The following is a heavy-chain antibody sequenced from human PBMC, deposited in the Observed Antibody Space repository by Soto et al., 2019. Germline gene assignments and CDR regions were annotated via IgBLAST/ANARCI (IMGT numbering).Heavy chain of an antibody. D-gene: IGHD6-13*01. CDR2: IYYSGST. V-gene: IGHV4-30-4*01. CDR3: ARGIGAAAGPIDY. CDR1: GGSISSGDYY. J-gene: IGHJ4*02. Sequence: SETLSLTCTVSGGSISSGDYYWSWIRQPPGKGLEWIGYIYYSGSTYYNPSLKSRVTISVDTSKNQFSLKLSSVTAADTAVYYCARGIGAAAGPIDYWGQGTLVTVSS.